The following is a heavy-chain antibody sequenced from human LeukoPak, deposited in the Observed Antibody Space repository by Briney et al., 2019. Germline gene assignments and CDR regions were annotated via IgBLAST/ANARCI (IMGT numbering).Heavy chain of an antibody. CDR2: ISRSSSTI. CDR3: ARDGDGGLGSDY. J-gene: IGHJ4*02. Sequence: GGSLRLSCAASGFTVSSNYMSWVRQAPGKGLEWVSYISRSSSTIYYADSVKGRFTISRDNAKNSLYLQMNSLRDEDTAVYYCARDGDGGLGSDYWGQGTLVTV. D-gene: IGHD4-23*01. V-gene: IGHV3-48*02. CDR1: GFTVSSNY.